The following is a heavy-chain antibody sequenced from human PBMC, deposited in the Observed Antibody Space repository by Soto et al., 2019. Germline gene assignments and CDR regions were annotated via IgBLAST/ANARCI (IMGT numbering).Heavy chain of an antibody. V-gene: IGHV3-21*01. J-gene: IGHJ5*02. CDR2: ISSSSSYI. D-gene: IGHD3-16*01. CDR1: GFTFSSYS. CDR3: ARDPAAGGRYNWFDP. Sequence: EVQLVESGGGLVKPGGSLRLSCAASGFTFSSYSMNWVRQAPGKGLEWVSSISSSSSYIYYADSVKGRYTISRDNAKNSPYMQMNSLRAEETAVYYCARDPAAGGRYNWFDPWGQGTLVTGPS.